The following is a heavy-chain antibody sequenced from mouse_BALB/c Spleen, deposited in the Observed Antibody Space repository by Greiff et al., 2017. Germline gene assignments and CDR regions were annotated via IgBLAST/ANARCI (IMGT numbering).Heavy chain of an antibody. J-gene: IGHJ4*01. CDR3: ARSEFYYYAMDY. Sequence: EVQRVESGGGLVQPGGSRKLSCAASGFTFSSFGMHWVRQAPEKGLEWVAYISSGSSTIYYADTVKGRFTISRDNPKNTLFLQMTSLRSEDTAMYYCARSEFYYYAMDYWGQGTSVTVSS. V-gene: IGHV5-17*02. CDR2: ISSGSSTI. CDR1: GFTFSSFG.